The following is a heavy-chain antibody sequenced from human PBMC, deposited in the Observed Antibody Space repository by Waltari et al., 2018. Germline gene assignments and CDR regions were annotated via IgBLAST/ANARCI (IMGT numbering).Heavy chain of an antibody. Sequence: QVQLVQSGAEVKKPGSSVKVSCKASGGTFSSYAISWVRQAAGQGLEWMGRIIPIIGIANYAQKFQGRVTITADKSTSTAYMELSSLRSEDTAVYYCARGSYKDYGMDVWGQGTTVTVSS. CDR3: ARGSYKDYGMDV. V-gene: IGHV1-69*04. CDR1: GGTFSSYA. D-gene: IGHD1-20*01. CDR2: IIPIIGIA. J-gene: IGHJ6*02.